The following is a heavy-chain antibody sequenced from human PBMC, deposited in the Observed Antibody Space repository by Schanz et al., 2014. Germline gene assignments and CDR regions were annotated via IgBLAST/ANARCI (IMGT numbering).Heavy chain of an antibody. D-gene: IGHD5-12*01. CDR3: ARDGGRDGYNLAFDV. Sequence: VQLVESGGGLVKPGGSLRLSCAASGLTFSDYYMSWIRQAPGKGLEWVSYISSSSSYTNYADSVKGRFIISRDSSKNTLFLQMNSLRAEDTAVYFCARDGGRDGYNLAFDVWGQGTLVTVSS. CDR2: ISSSSSYT. V-gene: IGHV3-11*05. CDR1: GLTFSDYY. J-gene: IGHJ3*01.